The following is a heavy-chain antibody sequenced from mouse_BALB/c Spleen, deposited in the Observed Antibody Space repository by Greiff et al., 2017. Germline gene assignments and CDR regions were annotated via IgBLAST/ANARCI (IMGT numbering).Heavy chain of an antibody. Sequence: EVKLVESGGDLVKPGGSLKLSCAASGFTFSSYGMSWVRQTPDKRLEWVATISSGGSYTYYPDSVKGRFTISRDNAKNTLYLQMSSLKSEDTAMYYCARIVTGTRYFDYWGQGTTLTVSS. J-gene: IGHJ2*01. CDR3: ARIVTGTRYFDY. V-gene: IGHV5-6*01. D-gene: IGHD4-1*01. CDR1: GFTFSSYG. CDR2: ISSGGSYT.